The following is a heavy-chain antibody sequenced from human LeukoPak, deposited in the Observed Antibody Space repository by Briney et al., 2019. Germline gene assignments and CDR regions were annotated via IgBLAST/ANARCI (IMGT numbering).Heavy chain of an antibody. J-gene: IGHJ4*02. CDR2: INHSGST. D-gene: IGHD2-15*01. CDR1: GGSFSGYY. V-gene: IGHV4-34*01. CDR3: AGVVPAYFDY. Sequence: SETLSLTCAVYGGSFSGYYWSWIRQPPGKGLEWIGEINHSGSTNYNPSLKSRVTISVDTSKNQFSLKLSSVTAADTAVYYCAGVVPAYFDYWGQGTLVTVSS.